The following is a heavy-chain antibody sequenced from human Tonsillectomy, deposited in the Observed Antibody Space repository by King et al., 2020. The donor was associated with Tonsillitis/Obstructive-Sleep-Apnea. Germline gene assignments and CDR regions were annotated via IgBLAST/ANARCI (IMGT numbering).Heavy chain of an antibody. CDR2: INHSGST. J-gene: IGHJ1*01. Sequence: VQLQQWGAGLLKPSETLSLTCAVYGGSFSGYYWGWIRQPPGKGLEWIGEINHSGSTYYNPSLKSRVTISVDTSKNQFSLKLSSVTAADTAVYYCARGLMGPRLSDWGQGTLVTVSS. V-gene: IGHV4-34*01. D-gene: IGHD2-8*01. CDR1: GGSFSGYY. CDR3: ARGLMGPRLSD.